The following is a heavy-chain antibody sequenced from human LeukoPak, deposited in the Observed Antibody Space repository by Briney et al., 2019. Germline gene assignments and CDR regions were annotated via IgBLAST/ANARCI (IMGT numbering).Heavy chain of an antibody. CDR1: DGSFSSYY. D-gene: IGHD4-17*01. CDR3: ARVTLVGTTVTTGGFDY. J-gene: IGHJ4*02. CDR2: INHSGST. Sequence: SETLSLTCGVYDGSFSSYYWSWIRQPPGKGLEWIGEINHSGSTNYNPSLKSRLTISVDTSKNQFSLKLSSVTAADTAVYYCARVTLVGTTVTTGGFDYWGQGTLVTVSS. V-gene: IGHV4-34*01.